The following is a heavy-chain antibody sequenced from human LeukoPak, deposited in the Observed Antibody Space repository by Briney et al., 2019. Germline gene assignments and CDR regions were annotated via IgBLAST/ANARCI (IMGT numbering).Heavy chain of an antibody. Sequence: GGSLRLSCAASGVTFRSYAMRGVRAPPGKGRVGGAVISGRRGSTSSADSVQGRFTISRENSKLTLYLQMNSLRAGGMAVCLCAQSQDGGRLFHFDYWGQGTLVTVSS. CDR1: GVTFRSYA. J-gene: IGHJ4*02. CDR2: ISGRRGST. D-gene: IGHD1-26*01. V-gene: IGHV3-23*01. CDR3: AQSQDGGRLFHFDY.